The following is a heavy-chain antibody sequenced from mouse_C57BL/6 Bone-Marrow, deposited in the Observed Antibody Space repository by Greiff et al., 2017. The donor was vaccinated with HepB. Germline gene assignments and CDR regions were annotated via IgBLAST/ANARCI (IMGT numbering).Heavy chain of an antibody. CDR2: ISDGGSYT. Sequence: EVKLVESGGGLVKPGGSLKLSCAASGFTFSSYAMSWVRQTPEKRLEWVATISDGGSYTYYPDNVKGRFTISRDNAKNNLYLQMSHLKSEDTAMYYCARGYGSLIYYYAMDYWGKGTSVTVSS. CDR1: GFTFSSYA. V-gene: IGHV5-4*03. CDR3: ARGYGSLIYYYAMDY. J-gene: IGHJ4*01. D-gene: IGHD1-1*01.